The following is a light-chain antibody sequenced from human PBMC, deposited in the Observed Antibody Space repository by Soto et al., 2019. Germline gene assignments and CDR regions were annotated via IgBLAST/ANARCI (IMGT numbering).Light chain of an antibody. CDR3: QKSDSAPRT. CDR1: QGISNY. CDR2: AAS. Sequence: DIQMTQSPSSLSASVVERVTITCRASQGISNYLAWYQQKPGKVPKLLIYAASTLQSGVPSRSSGSASGRDFTLTITSLQPDDVATYYCQKSDSAPRTFGQGTKLEIK. V-gene: IGKV1-27*01. J-gene: IGKJ2*02.